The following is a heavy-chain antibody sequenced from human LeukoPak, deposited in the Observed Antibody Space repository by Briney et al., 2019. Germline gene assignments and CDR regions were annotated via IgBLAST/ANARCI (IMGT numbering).Heavy chain of an antibody. V-gene: IGHV1-46*01. CDR2: INPSGDST. Sequence: ASVKVSCKASGYTFTSYYVHWGRQAPGQGLEWMGIINPSGDSTSYAQKFQGRVTMTRDTSTSTVYMELSSLKSEDTAVYYCAFNSRGSPDYWGQGTLVTVSS. J-gene: IGHJ4*02. CDR3: AFNSRGSPDY. D-gene: IGHD1-26*01. CDR1: GYTFTSYY.